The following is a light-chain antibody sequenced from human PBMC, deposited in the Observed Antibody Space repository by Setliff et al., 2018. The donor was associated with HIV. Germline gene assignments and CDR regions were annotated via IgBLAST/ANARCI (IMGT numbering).Light chain of an antibody. J-gene: IGKJ4*01. V-gene: IGKV3-11*01. CDR1: QSVSIY. CDR2: DAT. CDR3: QQRSNWPLT. Sequence: EIVLTQSPATPSLSPGERATLSCRASQSVSIYLAWYQQRPGQAPRLLFYDATNRATGIPARFSGSGSGTDFTLTISSLEPEDFAFYYCQQRSNWPLTFGGGTKVDIK.